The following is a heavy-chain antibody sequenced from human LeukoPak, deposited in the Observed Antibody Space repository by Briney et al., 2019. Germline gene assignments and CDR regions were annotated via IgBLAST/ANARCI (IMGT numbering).Heavy chain of an antibody. CDR1: GFTFKLYW. J-gene: IGHJ4*02. D-gene: IGHD2-15*01. V-gene: IGHV3-74*01. CDR3: WGYCSGGSCYEVDY. CDR2: INSDGSST. Sequence: PGGSLRLSCAVSGFTFKLYWMHWVRQAPGKGLVWVSRINSDGSSTSYADSVKGRFTISRDNAKNTLYLQMNSLRAEDTAVYYCWGYCSGGSCYEVDYWGQGTLVTVSS.